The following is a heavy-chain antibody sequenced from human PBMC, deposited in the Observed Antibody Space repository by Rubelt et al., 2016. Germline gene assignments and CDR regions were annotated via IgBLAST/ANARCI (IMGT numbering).Heavy chain of an antibody. CDR3: ARGGYSRFDY. J-gene: IGHJ4*02. V-gene: IGHV3-7*01. CDR2: IKADGREK. Sequence: VRQDPGKGLEWVAKIKADGREKYYMDSVKGRFTISRDKAEKALYLKMNSMRAEDTAVYYCARGGYSRFDYWGQGTLVTVSS. D-gene: IGHD6-13*01.